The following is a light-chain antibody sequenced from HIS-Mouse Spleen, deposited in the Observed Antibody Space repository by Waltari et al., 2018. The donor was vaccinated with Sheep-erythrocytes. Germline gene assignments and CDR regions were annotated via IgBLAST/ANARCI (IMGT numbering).Light chain of an antibody. Sequence: LTQPPSASGSPGQSVTISCTGTSSDVGGYNYVSWYQQKPGQAPGVVIYKAVGGPYGFPERFSGSSSGTTVTLTISGVQAEDEADYYCQSADSSGTYVFGTGTKVTVL. V-gene: IGLV3-25*03. CDR3: QSADSSGTYV. J-gene: IGLJ1*01. CDR1: SSDVGGYNY. CDR2: KAV.